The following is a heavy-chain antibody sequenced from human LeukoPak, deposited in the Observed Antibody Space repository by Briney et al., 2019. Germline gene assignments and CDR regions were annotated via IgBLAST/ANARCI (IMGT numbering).Heavy chain of an antibody. Sequence: SVKVSCKASGGTFSSYAISWVRQAPGQGLEWMGRIIPILGIANYAQKFQGRVTITADKSTSTAYMELSSLRSEDTAVYYCARDHYYDSSGYRPWDYWGQGTLVTVSS. V-gene: IGHV1-69*04. J-gene: IGHJ4*02. CDR1: GGTFSSYA. D-gene: IGHD3-22*01. CDR2: IIPILGIA. CDR3: ARDHYYDSSGYRPWDY.